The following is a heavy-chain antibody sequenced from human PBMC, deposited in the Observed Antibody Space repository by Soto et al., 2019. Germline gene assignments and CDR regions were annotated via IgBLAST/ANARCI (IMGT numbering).Heavy chain of an antibody. D-gene: IGHD3-10*01. J-gene: IGHJ4*02. Sequence: ASVKVSCKASGYTFTSYGISWVRQAPGQGLEWMEWISAYNGNTNYAQKLQGRVTVTTDRSTNTGYMELRSLTSDDTALYYCARVAGYGSGSRHFDNWGQGTLVTVSS. CDR1: GYTFTSYG. CDR2: ISAYNGNT. V-gene: IGHV1-18*01. CDR3: ARVAGYGSGSRHFDN.